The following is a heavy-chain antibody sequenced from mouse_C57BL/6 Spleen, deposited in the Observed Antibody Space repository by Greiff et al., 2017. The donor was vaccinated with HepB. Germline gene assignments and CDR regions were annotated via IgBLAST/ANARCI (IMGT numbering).Heavy chain of an antibody. J-gene: IGHJ3*01. CDR1: GYTFTSYW. V-gene: IGHV1-55*01. CDR3: ARGGYYDYDGGGWFAY. CDR2: IYPGSGST. D-gene: IGHD2-4*01. Sequence: QVQLQQPGAELVKPGASVKMSCKASGYTFTSYWITWVKQRPGQGLEWIGDIYPGSGSTNYNEKFKSKATLTVDTSSSTAYMQLSSLTSEDSAVYYCARGGYYDYDGGGWFAYWGQGTLVTVSA.